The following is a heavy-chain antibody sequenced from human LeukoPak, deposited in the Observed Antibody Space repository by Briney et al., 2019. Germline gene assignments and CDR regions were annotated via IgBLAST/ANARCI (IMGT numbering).Heavy chain of an antibody. CDR3: ARRGGRSVIGY. CDR1: GGSFSGFY. J-gene: IGHJ4*02. Sequence: SETLSLTCEVYGGSFSGFYWSWIHQSPGKGLEWIGEIYYTGTTNYNPSLKSRVTISIDKSKKQMSLKLSSVTAADTAVYYCARRGGRSVIGYWGQGTLVTVSS. D-gene: IGHD3-3*02. V-gene: IGHV4-34*01. CDR2: IYYTGTT.